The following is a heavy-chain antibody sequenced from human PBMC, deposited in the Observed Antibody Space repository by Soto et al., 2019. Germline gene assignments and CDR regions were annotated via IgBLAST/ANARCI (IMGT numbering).Heavy chain of an antibody. V-gene: IGHV3-73*02. CDR1: GFTFSGSA. CDR3: TSLITMVRGVTPNWFDP. D-gene: IGHD3-10*01. J-gene: IGHJ5*02. Sequence: EVQLVESGGGLVQPGGSLKLSCAASGFTFSGSAMHWVRQASGKGLEWVGRIRSKANSYATAYAASVKGRFTISRDDSKNTAYLQMTSLKTEDTAVYYCTSLITMVRGVTPNWFDPWGQGTLVTVSS. CDR2: IRSKANSYAT.